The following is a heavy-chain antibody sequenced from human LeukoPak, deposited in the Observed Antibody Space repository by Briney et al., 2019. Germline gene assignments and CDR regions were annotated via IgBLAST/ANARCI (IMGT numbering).Heavy chain of an antibody. CDR3: ARDGSGPYYYYYMDV. D-gene: IGHD6-19*01. V-gene: IGHV4-4*07. CDR1: GGSISGNYY. J-gene: IGHJ6*03. CDR2: ISPSGST. Sequence: SETLSLTCTVSGGSISGNYYWSWIRQPAGKGLEWIGRISPSGSTKYNPSLKSRVTISVDTSKNQFSLKLSSVTAADTAVYYCARDGSGPYYYYYMDVWGKGTTVTVSS.